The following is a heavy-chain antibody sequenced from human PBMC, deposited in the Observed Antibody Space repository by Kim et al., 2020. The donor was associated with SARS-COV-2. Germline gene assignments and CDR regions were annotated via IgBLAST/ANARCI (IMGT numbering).Heavy chain of an antibody. CDR2: IYESGST. D-gene: IGHD5-18*01. CDR1: GGSISSSGYY. V-gene: IGHV4-31*03. CDR3: ARDSLPNSPPDAFDI. J-gene: IGHJ3*02. Sequence: SETLSLTCTVSGGSISSSGYYWSWIRQPPGKGLEWIGYIYESGSTYYNPTLKSRVTISVDTSKNQFSLKLRSVTAADTAVYYCARDSLPNSPPDAFDIWGQGTMGTVSS.